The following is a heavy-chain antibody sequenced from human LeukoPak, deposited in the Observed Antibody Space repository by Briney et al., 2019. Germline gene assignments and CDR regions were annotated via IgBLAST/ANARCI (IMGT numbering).Heavy chain of an antibody. CDR1: GDSFSSDSAA. CDR2: TYYRSQLFI. CDR3: ARGSGYYDTGSFSFVDN. J-gene: IGHJ4*02. V-gene: IGHV6-1*01. Sequence: SQTLSLTCAISGDSFSSDSAAWTWIRQSPSRGLEWLGRTYYRSQLFIDYAVSVKTRITIKSDTSRHKFSLELNSVTPEDTGVYYCARGSGYYDTGSFSFVDNWGQGTLVTVSS. D-gene: IGHD3-22*01.